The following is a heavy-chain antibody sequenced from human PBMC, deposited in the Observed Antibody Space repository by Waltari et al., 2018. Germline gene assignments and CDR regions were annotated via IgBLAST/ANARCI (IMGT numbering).Heavy chain of an antibody. V-gene: IGHV4-39*01. CDR1: TVSISSGAYY. J-gene: IGHJ5*02. Sequence: QLHLQESGPELVKPSETLYLTCTVSTVSISSGAYYWGWIRQPAGKGPEWIGNIYHSGATHYNPSLESRVAISVDTSRNQFFLSLTSVTAADAAVYYCARAECSTSSCFFVSGFDPWGQGIQVTVSS. CDR3: ARAECSTSSCFFVSGFDP. CDR2: IYHSGAT. D-gene: IGHD6-6*01.